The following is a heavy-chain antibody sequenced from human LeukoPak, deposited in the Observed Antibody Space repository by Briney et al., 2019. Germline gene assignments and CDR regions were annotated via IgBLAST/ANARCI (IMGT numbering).Heavy chain of an antibody. Sequence: GGSLRLSCAASGFTFSNYAMHWVRQAPGKGLEWVAVISYDGSNKYCADSVKGRFTISRDNSKNTLYLQMNSLRAEDTAVYYCARDRVAAAGTNWFDPWGQGTLVTVSS. D-gene: IGHD6-13*01. CDR3: ARDRVAAAGTNWFDP. V-gene: IGHV3-30-3*01. CDR1: GFTFSNYA. CDR2: ISYDGSNK. J-gene: IGHJ5*02.